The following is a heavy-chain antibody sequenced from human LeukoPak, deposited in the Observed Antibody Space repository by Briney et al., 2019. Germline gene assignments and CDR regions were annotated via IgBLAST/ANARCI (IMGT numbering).Heavy chain of an antibody. J-gene: IGHJ5*02. CDR2: ISGSGGST. D-gene: IGHD6-6*01. CDR1: GFTFSSYA. CDR3: AKAVPTIAARLCWFDP. Sequence: GGSLKLSCAASGFTFSSYAMSWVRQAPGKGLEWVSAISGSGGSTYYADSVKGRFTISRDNSKNTLYLQMNSLRAEDTAVYYCAKAVPTIAARLCWFDPWGQGTLVTVSS. V-gene: IGHV3-23*01.